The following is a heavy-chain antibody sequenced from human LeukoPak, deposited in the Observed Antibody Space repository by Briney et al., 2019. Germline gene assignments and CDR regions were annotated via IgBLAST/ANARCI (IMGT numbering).Heavy chain of an antibody. D-gene: IGHD6-6*01. CDR1: GYTFTRYY. Sequence: ASVKVSCKASGYTFTRYYMHWVRQAPGQGLEWMGIINPSGGSTSYAQKFQGRVTMTRDMSTSTVYMELSSLRSEDTAVYYCARDRSSSSVGPAYYFDYWGQGTLVTVSS. CDR3: ARDRSSSSVGPAYYFDY. J-gene: IGHJ4*02. CDR2: INPSGGST. V-gene: IGHV1-46*01.